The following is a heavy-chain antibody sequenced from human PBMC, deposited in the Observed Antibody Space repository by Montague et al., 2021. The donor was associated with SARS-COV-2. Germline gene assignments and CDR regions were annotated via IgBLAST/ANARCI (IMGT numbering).Heavy chain of an antibody. D-gene: IGHD6-19*01. J-gene: IGHJ4*02. CDR1: GFSLSTSGMC. V-gene: IGHV2-70*11. CDR2: IDWDDDK. Sequence: PALVKPTQTLTLTCTFSGFSLSTSGMCVSWIRQPPGKPLEWLARIDWDDDKYYSTSLKTRLTISKDTSKNQVVLTMTNMDPVDTATYYCAREYSSGVYFDYGGQGTLVTVSS. CDR3: AREYSSGVYFDY.